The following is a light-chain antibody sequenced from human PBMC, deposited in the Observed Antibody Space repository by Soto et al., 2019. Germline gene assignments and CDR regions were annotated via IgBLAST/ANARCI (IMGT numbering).Light chain of an antibody. CDR1: QSVSKNY. CDR3: QQYGTSPQA. CDR2: GAS. J-gene: IGKJ1*01. V-gene: IGKV3-20*01. Sequence: EIVLTQSPGTLSLSPGERVTLSCRASQSVSKNYLAWYQQKPGQSPRLLIYGASSRAAGIPDRFSGSGSGTDFTLTISRLEPEDFAVYFCQQYGTSPQAFGQGTKVEIK.